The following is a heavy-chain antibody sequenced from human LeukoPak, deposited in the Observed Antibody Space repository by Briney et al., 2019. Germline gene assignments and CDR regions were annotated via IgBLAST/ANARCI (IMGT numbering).Heavy chain of an antibody. D-gene: IGHD6-6*01. Sequence: SETLSLTCAVYGGSFSSYYWSWIRQPPGKGLEWIGEINHSGSTNYNPSLKSRVTISVDTSKNQFSLKLSSVTAADTAVYYCARIVRKPIAARPPRNRFDSWGQGTLVTVSS. CDR2: INHSGST. J-gene: IGHJ5*01. CDR1: GGSFSSYY. V-gene: IGHV4-34*01. CDR3: ARIVRKPIAARPPRNRFDS.